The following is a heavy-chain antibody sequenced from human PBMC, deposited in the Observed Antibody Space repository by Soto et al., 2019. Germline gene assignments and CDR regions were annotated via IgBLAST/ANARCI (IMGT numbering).Heavy chain of an antibody. Sequence: GASVKVSCKASGYTFTSYDINWVRQATGQGLEWMGWMNPNSGNTGYAQKFQGRVTMTRNTSISTAYMELSSLRSEDTAVYYCAREVKGSGSNWFDPWGQGTLVTVSS. CDR3: AREVKGSGSNWFDP. V-gene: IGHV1-8*01. D-gene: IGHD3-10*01. J-gene: IGHJ5*02. CDR1: GYTFTSYD. CDR2: MNPNSGNT.